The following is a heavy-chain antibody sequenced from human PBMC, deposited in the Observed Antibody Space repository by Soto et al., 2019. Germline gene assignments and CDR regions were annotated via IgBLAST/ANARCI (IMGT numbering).Heavy chain of an antibody. V-gene: IGHV1-2*02. J-gene: IGHJ4*02. Sequence: ASVKVSCKXSGYTFTGHYIHWVRQAPEQGPEWMGEIGPESGATRYAQKFRGRVTMTMDSSITTVYMELKNLSPDDTAVYYCGRGRSGQIVVFYWGQGTPVTVSS. CDR2: IGPESGAT. CDR3: GRGRSGQIVVFY. CDR1: GYTFTGHY. D-gene: IGHD3-3*01.